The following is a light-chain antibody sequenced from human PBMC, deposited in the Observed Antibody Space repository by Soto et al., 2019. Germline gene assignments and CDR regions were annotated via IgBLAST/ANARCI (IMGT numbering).Light chain of an antibody. CDR2: GAS. J-gene: IGKJ5*01. V-gene: IGKV3-15*01. CDR3: QHAKSFPVT. CDR1: QGISRK. Sequence: VMAQSPATLSVAPGERVTFSCMVSQGISRKVAWYQHKPGQAPRLLISGASTGATGIPARFSGSGSGTDFTLTITSLQSEDFATYYCQHAKSFPVTFGQGTRLEIK.